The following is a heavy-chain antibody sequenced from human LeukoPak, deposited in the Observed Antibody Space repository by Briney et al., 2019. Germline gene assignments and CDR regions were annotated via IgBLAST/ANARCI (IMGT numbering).Heavy chain of an antibody. D-gene: IGHD3-10*01. J-gene: IGHJ4*02. CDR3: ARGTVRGVMGL. CDR2: IYYSGST. V-gene: IGHV4-39*07. Sequence: SETLSLTCTVSGGSISSSSYYWGWIRQPPGKGLEWIGSIYYSGSTYYNPSLKSRVTISVDTSKNQFSLKLSSVTAADTAVYYCARGTVRGVMGLWGQGTLVTVSS. CDR1: GGSISSSSYY.